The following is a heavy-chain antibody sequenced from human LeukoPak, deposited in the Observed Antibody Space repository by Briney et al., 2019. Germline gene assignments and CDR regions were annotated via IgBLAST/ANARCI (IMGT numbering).Heavy chain of an antibody. J-gene: IGHJ4*02. CDR1: GGSFSGYY. V-gene: IGHV4-34*01. Sequence: ASETLSLTCAVYGGSFSGYYWSWIRQPPGKGLEWIGEINHSGSTNYNPPLKSRVTISVDTSKNQFSLKLSSVTAADTAVYYCAKRGAQWLVRVGEVDWGQGTLVTVSS. CDR2: INHSGST. D-gene: IGHD6-19*01. CDR3: AKRGAQWLVRVGEVD.